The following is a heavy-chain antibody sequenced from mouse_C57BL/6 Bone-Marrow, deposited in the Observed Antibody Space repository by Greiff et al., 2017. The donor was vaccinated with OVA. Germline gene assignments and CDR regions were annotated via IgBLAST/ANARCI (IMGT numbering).Heavy chain of an antibody. J-gene: IGHJ1*03. CDR2: IDPSDSYT. CDR3: ARGYYGSSSWYFDV. Sequence: QVQLQQPGAELVRPGTSVKLSCKASGYTFTSYWMHCVKQRPGQGLEWIGVIDPSDSYTNYNQKFKGKATLTVDTSSSTAYMQLSSLTSEDSAVYYCARGYYGSSSWYFDVWGTGTTVTVSS. CDR1: GYTFTSYW. V-gene: IGHV1-59*01. D-gene: IGHD1-1*01.